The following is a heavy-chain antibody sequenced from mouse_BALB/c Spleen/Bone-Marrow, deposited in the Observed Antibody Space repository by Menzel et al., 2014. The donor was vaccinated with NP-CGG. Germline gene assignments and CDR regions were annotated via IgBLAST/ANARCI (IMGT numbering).Heavy chain of an antibody. CDR1: GDSITSGY. CDR2: ISYSGST. Sequence: EKQAKKMSLTCSVTGDSITSGYWNWIRKFPGNKLEYMGYISYSGSTYYNPSLKSRISITRDTSKNQYYLQLNSVTTEDTATYYCATGNAMDYWGQGTSVTVSS. CDR3: ATGNAMDY. D-gene: IGHD4-1*01. J-gene: IGHJ4*01. V-gene: IGHV3-8*02.